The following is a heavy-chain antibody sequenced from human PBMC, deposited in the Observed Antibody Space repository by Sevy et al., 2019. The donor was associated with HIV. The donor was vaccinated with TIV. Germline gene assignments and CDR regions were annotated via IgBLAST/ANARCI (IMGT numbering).Heavy chain of an antibody. CDR2: MNPKGGGT. Sequence: ASVKVSCRASGYTFTDNYLHWVRLAPGQRPGWMGWMNPKGGGTNYARRFQGTVTMTRDTSISTAYMELSRLRSDDTAIYYCAREATGTPYDYWGQGTLVTVSS. CDR3: AREATGTPYDY. D-gene: IGHD1-1*01. V-gene: IGHV1-2*02. J-gene: IGHJ4*02. CDR1: GYTFTDNY.